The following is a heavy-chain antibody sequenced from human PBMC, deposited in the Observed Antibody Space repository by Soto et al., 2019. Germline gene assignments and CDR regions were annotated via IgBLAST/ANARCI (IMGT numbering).Heavy chain of an antibody. CDR3: ARGDIVVVPAAKEDGYYYYYYYMDV. Sequence: ASLKVSCKASGYTFTSYDINWVRQATGQGLEWMGWMNPNSGNTGYAQKFQGRVTMTRNTSISTAYMELSSLRSEDTAVYYCARGDIVVVPAAKEDGYYYYYYYMDVWGKGTTVTVSS. J-gene: IGHJ6*03. CDR1: GYTFTSYD. V-gene: IGHV1-8*01. D-gene: IGHD2-2*01. CDR2: MNPNSGNT.